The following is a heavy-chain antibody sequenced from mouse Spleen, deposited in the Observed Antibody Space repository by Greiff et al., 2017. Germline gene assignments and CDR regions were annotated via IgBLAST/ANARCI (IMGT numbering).Heavy chain of an antibody. V-gene: IGHV5-9*01. CDR1: GFTFSSYA. CDR3: ARHYRYDSDAMDY. J-gene: IGHJ4*01. Sequence: EVMLVESGGGLVKPGGSLKLSCAASGFTFSSYAMSWVRQTPEKRLEWVATISSGGGNTYYPDSVKGRFTISRDNAKNTLYLQMSSLKSEDTAMYYCARHYRYDSDAMDYWGQGTSVTVSS. CDR2: ISSGGGNT. D-gene: IGHD2-14*01.